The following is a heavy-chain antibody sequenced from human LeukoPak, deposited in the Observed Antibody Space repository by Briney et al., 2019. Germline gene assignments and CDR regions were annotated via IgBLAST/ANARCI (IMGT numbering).Heavy chain of an antibody. D-gene: IGHD3-22*01. CDR3: ARENSNYYDSSGYYN. Sequence: PGGSLRLSCAASGFTFSSYSMNWVRQAPGKGLEWVSYISSSSTIYYADSVKGRFTISRDNAKNSLYLQMNSLRAEDTAVYYCARENSNYYDSSGYYNWGQGTLVTVSS. V-gene: IGHV3-48*01. J-gene: IGHJ4*02. CDR1: GFTFSSYS. CDR2: ISSSSTI.